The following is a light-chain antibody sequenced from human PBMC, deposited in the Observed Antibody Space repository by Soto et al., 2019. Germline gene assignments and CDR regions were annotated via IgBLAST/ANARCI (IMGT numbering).Light chain of an antibody. CDR2: TAS. Sequence: DIQMTQSPSSLSASVGDSVTIPCRASQRINKYLNWYQQRSGRAPRLLIHTASSLHSGVPSRFSGSGSGPDFTLTISSLQPEDFATYFCQQSFSTPYTFGQGTKVDIK. V-gene: IGKV1-39*01. J-gene: IGKJ2*01. CDR1: QRINKY. CDR3: QQSFSTPYT.